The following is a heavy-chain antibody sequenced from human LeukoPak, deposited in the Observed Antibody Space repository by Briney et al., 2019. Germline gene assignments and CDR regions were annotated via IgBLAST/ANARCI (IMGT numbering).Heavy chain of an antibody. Sequence: PSETLSLTCTGSGGSVSSGSYYWSWIRQPPGKGLEWIGYIYYSGSTNHNPSLKSRVTISVDTSKNQFSLKLSSVTAADTAVYYCAREGIRPPKEVATPLRSYYYYGMDVWGQGTTVTVPS. V-gene: IGHV4-61*01. J-gene: IGHJ6*02. D-gene: IGHD5-12*01. CDR3: AREGIRPPKEVATPLRSYYYYGMDV. CDR1: GGSVSSGSYY. CDR2: IYYSGST.